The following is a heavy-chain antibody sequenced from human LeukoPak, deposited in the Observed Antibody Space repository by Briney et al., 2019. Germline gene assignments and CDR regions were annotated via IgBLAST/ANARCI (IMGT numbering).Heavy chain of an antibody. V-gene: IGHV3-23*01. CDR1: GFTFSSYA. D-gene: IGHD2-2*01. J-gene: IGHJ3*02. CDR2: ISGSGVNT. Sequence: PGGSLRLSCAASGFTFSSYAMSWVRQAPGKGLEWVSVISGSGVNTYYADSVKGRFTISRDNSKNTLFLQMNSLRAEDTAVYYCAKGSVPVVAMNAFEIWGQGTMATVSS. CDR3: AKGSVPVVAMNAFEI.